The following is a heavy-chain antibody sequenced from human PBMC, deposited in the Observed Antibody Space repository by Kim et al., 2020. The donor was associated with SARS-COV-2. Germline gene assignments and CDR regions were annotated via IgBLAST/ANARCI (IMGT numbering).Heavy chain of an antibody. J-gene: IGHJ4*02. D-gene: IGHD5-12*01. CDR2: MYFRGST. CDR1: GDSVSSGSYS. CDR3: ARHNKGSGYRFDY. Sequence: SETLSLTCTVSGDSVSSGSYSWDWIRQPPGKGLEWIVRMYFRGSTYYNPSLKSRVTMSVDTSKNQFSLKLSSVTAADTAVYYCARHNKGSGYRFDYWGQGTRVTVSS. V-gene: IGHV4-39*01.